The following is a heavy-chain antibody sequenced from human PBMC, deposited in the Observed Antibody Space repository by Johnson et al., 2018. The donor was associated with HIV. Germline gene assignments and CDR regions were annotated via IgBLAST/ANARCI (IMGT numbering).Heavy chain of an antibody. Sequence: QVQLVESGGGVVQPGRSLRLSCAASGFTFSSYAMHWVRQATGKGLEWVAVISYDGSNKYYADSVKGRFTISRDNSKNTLYLQMNSLRAEDTAVYYCVKGVVGAEDVFDIWGQGTMVTVSS. J-gene: IGHJ3*02. V-gene: IGHV3-30*04. D-gene: IGHD1-26*01. CDR1: GFTFSSYA. CDR2: ISYDGSNK. CDR3: VKGVVGAEDVFDI.